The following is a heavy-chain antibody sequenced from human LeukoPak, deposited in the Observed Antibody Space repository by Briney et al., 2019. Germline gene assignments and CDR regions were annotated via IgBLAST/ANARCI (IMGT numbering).Heavy chain of an antibody. V-gene: IGHV1-2*04. D-gene: IGHD2-2*01. CDR2: INPNSGGT. CDR3: ARGGPASPLNYYYYGMDV. CDR1: GYTFTGYY. J-gene: IGHJ6*02. Sequence: DSVTVSCKASGYTFTGYYMHWVRQAPGQGLEWMGWINPNSGGTNYAQKFQGWVTMTRDTSISTAYMELSRLRSDDTAVYYCARGGPASPLNYYYYGMDVWGQGTTVTVSS.